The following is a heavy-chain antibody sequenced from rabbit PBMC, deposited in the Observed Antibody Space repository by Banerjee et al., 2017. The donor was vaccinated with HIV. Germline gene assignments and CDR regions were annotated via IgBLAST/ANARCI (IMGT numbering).Heavy chain of an antibody. D-gene: IGHD4-2*01. CDR3: ARSGSNSGAALNL. CDR1: GFSFSNKYV. J-gene: IGHJ4*01. Sequence: QEQLVESGGGLVQPEGSLTLTCTASGFSFSNKYVMCWVRQAPGKGLEWIACINTGSSGSTWYASWAKGRFTISKSSSTTVTLQMTSLTAADTATYFCARSGSNSGAALNLWGPGTLVTVS. CDR2: INTGSSGST. V-gene: IGHV1S45*01.